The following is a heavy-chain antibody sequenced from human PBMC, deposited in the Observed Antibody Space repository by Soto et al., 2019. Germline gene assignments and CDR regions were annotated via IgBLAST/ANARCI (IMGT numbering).Heavy chain of an antibody. D-gene: IGHD6-19*01. CDR3: AKSHLPYSSPVLVPCYFDY. CDR1: GFTFSSYA. J-gene: IGHJ4*02. Sequence: PGGSLRLSCAASGFTFSSYAMSWVRQAPGKGLEWVSAISGSGGSTYYADSVKGRFTISRDNSKNTLYLQMNSLRAEDTAVYYCAKSHLPYSSPVLVPCYFDYWGQGTLVTVSS. V-gene: IGHV3-23*01. CDR2: ISGSGGST.